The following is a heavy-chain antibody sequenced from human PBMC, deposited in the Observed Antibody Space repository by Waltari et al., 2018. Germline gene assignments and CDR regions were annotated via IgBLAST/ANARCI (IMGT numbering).Heavy chain of an antibody. Sequence: QVQLQESGPGLVKPSETLSLTCAVSGYSISSGYYWDWIRQPPGKGLAWMASIHHSGTTRYNASLKSRVTISADTSKNQFSLNFNAVTAADTAVYFCARPFYSGTGSPFDYWGQGIPVTVSS. J-gene: IGHJ4*02. D-gene: IGHD2-15*01. CDR3: ARPFYSGTGSPFDY. CDR2: IHHSGTT. CDR1: GYSISSGYY. V-gene: IGHV4-38-2*01.